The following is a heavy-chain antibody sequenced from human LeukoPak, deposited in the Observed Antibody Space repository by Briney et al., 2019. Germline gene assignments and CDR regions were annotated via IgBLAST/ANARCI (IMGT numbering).Heavy chain of an antibody. CDR1: GCTSRHYN. J-gene: IGHJ3*02. Sequence: GGSLSLSWEASGCTSRHYNRHEVSQAPGKGLEWVAVISNDGNNKYDADSVKGRFTVSRDNSKNTLYLQMNTLRAEDTAVYYCARCLVGVSGAFDIWGQGTLVTVSS. V-gene: IGHV3-30*04. CDR2: ISNDGNNK. CDR3: ARCLVGVSGAFDI. D-gene: IGHD1-26*01.